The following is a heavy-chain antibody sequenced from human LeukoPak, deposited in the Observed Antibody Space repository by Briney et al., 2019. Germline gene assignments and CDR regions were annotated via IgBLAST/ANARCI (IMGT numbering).Heavy chain of an antibody. V-gene: IGHV4-59*01. CDR2: MYYTGVS. D-gene: IGHD5-18*01. Sequence: SETLSLTCTFSGGSISSYHWNWLRQTPGKGLEWFGYMYYTGVSNYNPSLKSRVAISVDSSNNQFSLKVTSVTAADTAIYYCTTIKRGDIFGYFDFWGQGALVTVSS. CDR3: TTIKRGDIFGYFDF. CDR1: GGSISSYH. J-gene: IGHJ4*02.